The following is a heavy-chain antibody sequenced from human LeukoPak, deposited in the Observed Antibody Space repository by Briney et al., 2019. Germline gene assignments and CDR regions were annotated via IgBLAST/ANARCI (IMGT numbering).Heavy chain of an antibody. J-gene: IGHJ4*02. CDR3: AREVRGVIEFDY. Sequence: GGSLRLSCATSGFTFTSYNMNWVRQAPGKGLEWVSSISGSNSYIYYADSVKGRFTISRDNTKNSLYLQMNSLKAEDTAVYYCAREVRGVIEFDYWGQGTLVTVSS. CDR1: GFTFTSYN. D-gene: IGHD3-10*01. V-gene: IGHV3-21*01. CDR2: ISGSNSYI.